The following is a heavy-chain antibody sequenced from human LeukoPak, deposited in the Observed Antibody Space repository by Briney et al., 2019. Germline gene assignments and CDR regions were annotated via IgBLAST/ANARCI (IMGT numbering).Heavy chain of an antibody. CDR1: GFTFSNAW. Sequence: GGSLRLSCAASGFTFSNAWMSWVRQAPGKGLEWVGRIKSKTDGGTTDYAARVKGRFTISRNDSKNTLYPQMNSMKTEGNYVNYCTTDLGGNVDTALWGQGTLVTVSS. J-gene: IGHJ4*02. CDR2: IKSKTDGGTT. CDR3: TTDLGGNVDTAL. V-gene: IGHV3-15*01. D-gene: IGHD5-18*01.